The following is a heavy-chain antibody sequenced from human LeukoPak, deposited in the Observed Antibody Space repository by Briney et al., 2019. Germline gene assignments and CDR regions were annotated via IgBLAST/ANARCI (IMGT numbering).Heavy chain of an antibody. Sequence: GGSLRLSCAASGFTLSSYAMHWVRQAPGKGLEWVALISYDGSNKYYADSVKGRFTISRDNSKNTLYLQMNSLRAEDTAVYYCARDHGGYLDYWGQGILVTVSS. J-gene: IGHJ4*02. CDR1: GFTLSSYA. D-gene: IGHD3-10*01. CDR3: ARDHGGYLDY. CDR2: ISYDGSNK. V-gene: IGHV3-30*04.